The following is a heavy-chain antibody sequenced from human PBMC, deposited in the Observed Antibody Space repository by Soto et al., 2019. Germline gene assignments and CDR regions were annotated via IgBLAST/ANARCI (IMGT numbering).Heavy chain of an antibody. CDR1: GGTFSSYA. CDR3: ARDSIRRPYGDYVRYYYYYGMDV. Sequence: GASVKVSCKASGGTFSSYAISWVRQAPGQGLEWMGGIIPIFGTANYAQKFQSRVTITADESTSTAYMELSSLRSEDTAVYYCARDSIRRPYGDYVRYYYYYGMDVWGQGTTVTVSS. V-gene: IGHV1-69*13. J-gene: IGHJ6*02. D-gene: IGHD4-17*01. CDR2: IIPIFGTA.